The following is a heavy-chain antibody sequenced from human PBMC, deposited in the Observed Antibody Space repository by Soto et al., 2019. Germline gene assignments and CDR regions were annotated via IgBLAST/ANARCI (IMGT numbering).Heavy chain of an antibody. CDR1: GFTFSSSA. J-gene: IGHJ5*02. Sequence: GASVKVSCKTSGFTFSSSAVHWVRQARGLRLQWIGWIDVGSTNANYAQMLQERVTISRDMSTSTAYMELSSLRSEDTAVYYCARDPGYSYGNTWGQGTLVTVS. CDR2: IDVGSTNA. V-gene: IGHV1-58*01. CDR3: ARDPGYSYGNT. D-gene: IGHD5-18*01.